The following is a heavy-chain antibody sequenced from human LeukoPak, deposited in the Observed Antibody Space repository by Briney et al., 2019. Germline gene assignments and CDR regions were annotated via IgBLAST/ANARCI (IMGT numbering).Heavy chain of an antibody. D-gene: IGHD6-19*01. V-gene: IGHV3-69-1*02. J-gene: IGHJ3*02. CDR3: ARDWQEQWLAIQHDAFDI. Sequence: PGGSLRLSCAASGFTFSDYSMNWVRQAPGKGLEWVSYIRSSSEIYYADSVKGRFTISRDNAKNSLYLQMNSLRAEDTAVYYCARDWQEQWLAIQHDAFDIWGQGTMVTVSS. CDR2: IRSSSEI. CDR1: GFTFSDYS.